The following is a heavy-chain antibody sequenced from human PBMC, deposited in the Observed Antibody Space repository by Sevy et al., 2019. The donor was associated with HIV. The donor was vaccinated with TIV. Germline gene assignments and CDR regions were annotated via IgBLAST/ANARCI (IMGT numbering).Heavy chain of an antibody. J-gene: IGHJ6*02. CDR3: ARLAHYDFWSGYHYGMDV. V-gene: IGHV3-7*03. CDR1: GFTFSSYW. Sequence: GGSLRLSCAASGFTFSSYWMSWVRQAPGKGLEWVANIKQDGSEKYYVDSVKGRFTISRDNAKNSLYLQMNSLRAEDTTVYYCARLAHYDFWSGYHYGMDVWGQGTTVTVSS. CDR2: IKQDGSEK. D-gene: IGHD3-3*01.